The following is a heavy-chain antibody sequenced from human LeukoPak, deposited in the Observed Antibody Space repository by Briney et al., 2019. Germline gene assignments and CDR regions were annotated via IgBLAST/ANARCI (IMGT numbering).Heavy chain of an antibody. D-gene: IGHD6-25*01. CDR3: ARLGGLDDY. Sequence: PSETLSLTCTVSGGSISSSSYYWGWIRQPPGKGLEWIGSIYYSGSTYYNPSLRSRVTISVDTSKNQFSLKLSSVTAADTAVYYCARLGGLDDYWGQGTLVTVSS. J-gene: IGHJ4*02. V-gene: IGHV4-39*07. CDR1: GGSISSSSYY. CDR2: IYYSGST.